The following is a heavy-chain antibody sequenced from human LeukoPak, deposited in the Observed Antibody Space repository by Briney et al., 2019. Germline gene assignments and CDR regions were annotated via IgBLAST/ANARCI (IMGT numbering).Heavy chain of an antibody. CDR1: GGTFSSYA. D-gene: IGHD6-13*01. Sequence: SVKVSCKASGGTFSSYAISWVRQAPGQGLEWMGRIIPILGIANYAQKFQGRVTITADKSTSTAYMELSSLRSEDTAVYYCASGPGIAAGDYWGQGTLVTVSS. V-gene: IGHV1-69*04. CDR3: ASGPGIAAGDY. J-gene: IGHJ4*02. CDR2: IIPILGIA.